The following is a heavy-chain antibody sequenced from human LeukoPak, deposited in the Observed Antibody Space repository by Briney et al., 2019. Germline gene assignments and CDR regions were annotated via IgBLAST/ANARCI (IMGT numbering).Heavy chain of an antibody. V-gene: IGHV3-11*04. CDR3: ARDWGIAVAGTVAFDI. D-gene: IGHD6-13*01. J-gene: IGHJ3*02. CDR2: ISSSGSTI. Sequence: PGGSLRLSCAASGFTFSDYYMSWIRQAPGKGLEWVSYISSSGSTIYYAGSVKGRFTISRDNAKNSLYLQMNSLRAEDTAVYYCARDWGIAVAGTVAFDIWGQGTMVTVSS. CDR1: GFTFSDYY.